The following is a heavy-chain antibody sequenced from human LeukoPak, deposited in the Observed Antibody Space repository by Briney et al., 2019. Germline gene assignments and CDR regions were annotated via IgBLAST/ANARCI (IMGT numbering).Heavy chain of an antibody. D-gene: IGHD4-11*01. J-gene: IGHJ3*02. CDR2: MNPNSDNT. V-gene: IGHV1-8*03. Sequence: ASVKVSCKASGHTFTSYDINWVRQATGQGLEWMGWMNPNSDNTGYAQKFQGRVTITRNTSISTAYMELSSLRSEDTAVYYCARVTVTAFDIWGQGTMVTVSS. CDR3: ARVTVTAFDI. CDR1: GHTFTSYD.